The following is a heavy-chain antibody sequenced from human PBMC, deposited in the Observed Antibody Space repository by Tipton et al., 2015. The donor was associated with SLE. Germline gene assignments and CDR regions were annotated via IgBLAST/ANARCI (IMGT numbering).Heavy chain of an antibody. J-gene: IGHJ4*02. CDR3: ARAYGGFGGGGFDY. CDR2: INHSGGT. V-gene: IGHV4-61*08. D-gene: IGHD3-16*01. CDR1: GVSISSGGFY. Sequence: TLSLTCTVSGVSISSGGFYWSWIRQPPGKGLEWIGEINHSGGTKYNPSLKSRVTMSIDTSKNQFSLKLNSVSAADTAVYYCARAYGGFGGGGFDYWGQGTLVTVSS.